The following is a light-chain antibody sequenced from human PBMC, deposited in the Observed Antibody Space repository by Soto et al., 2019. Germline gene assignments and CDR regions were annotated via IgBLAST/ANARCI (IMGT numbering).Light chain of an antibody. J-gene: IGLJ1*01. V-gene: IGLV1-47*01. Sequence: HSVLTQPPSASGVPGQRVTLSCSRSSSNIGSNYVHWYQQLPGTAPQLLIYRNNQRPSGVPDRFSGSKSGTSASLAISGLRSEDEADYYCCSYAGSYTPYVFGTGTKVTVL. CDR1: SSNIGSNY. CDR2: RNN. CDR3: CSYAGSYTPYV.